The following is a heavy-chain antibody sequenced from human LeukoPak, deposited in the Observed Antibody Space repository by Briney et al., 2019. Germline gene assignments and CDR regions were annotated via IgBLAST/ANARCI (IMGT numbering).Heavy chain of an antibody. CDR2: IYHSGST. Sequence: KTSETLSLTCAVSGGSISSGGYSWSWIRQPPGKGLEWIGYIYHSGSTYYNPTLKSRVTISVDTSKNQFSLKLSSVTAADTAVYYCASILGIQDYWGQGTLVTVSS. CDR1: GGSISSGGYS. CDR3: ASILGIQDY. J-gene: IGHJ4*02. V-gene: IGHV4-30-2*01. D-gene: IGHD5-18*01.